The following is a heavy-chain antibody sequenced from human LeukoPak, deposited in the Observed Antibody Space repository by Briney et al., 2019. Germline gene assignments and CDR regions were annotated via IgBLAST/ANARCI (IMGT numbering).Heavy chain of an antibody. Sequence: PGGSLRLSCAASGFTFSSYAMSWVRQAPGKGLEWVSVISGSGGSTYYVDAVKGRFTISRDNSKNTLYLQMNSLRAEDTAVYYCAKHKGAGSRYSYSMDVWGKGATVTVSS. D-gene: IGHD6-13*01. V-gene: IGHV3-23*01. CDR1: GFTFSSYA. CDR3: AKHKGAGSRYSYSMDV. J-gene: IGHJ6*03. CDR2: ISGSGGST.